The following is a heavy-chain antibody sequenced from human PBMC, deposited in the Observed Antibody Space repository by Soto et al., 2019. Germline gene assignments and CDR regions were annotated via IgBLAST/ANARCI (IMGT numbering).Heavy chain of an antibody. CDR3: ARIPSTGPYYYGMDV. D-gene: IGHD1-1*01. CDR2: IYPGDSDT. V-gene: IGHV5-51*01. Sequence: GESLKISCKASGYSFTSYWIGWVRQMPGKGLEWMGIIYPGDSDTRYSPSFQGQVTISADKSISTASLQWSSLKASDTAMYYCARIPSTGPYYYGMDVWGQGTTVTVSS. CDR1: GYSFTSYW. J-gene: IGHJ6*02.